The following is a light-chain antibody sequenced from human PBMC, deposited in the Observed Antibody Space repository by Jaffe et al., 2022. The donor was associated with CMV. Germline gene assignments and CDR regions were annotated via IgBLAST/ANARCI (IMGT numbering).Light chain of an antibody. V-gene: IGKV3-11*01. CDR1: QSVSSS. CDR3: QQRSNWPYT. CDR2: DAS. Sequence: EIVLTQSPATLSLSPGERATLSCRASQSVSSSLAWYQQKPGQAPRLLIYDASNRATGIAARFSGSGSGTGFTLTISSLEPEDFAVYYCQQRSNWPYTFGQGTKLEIK. J-gene: IGKJ2*01.